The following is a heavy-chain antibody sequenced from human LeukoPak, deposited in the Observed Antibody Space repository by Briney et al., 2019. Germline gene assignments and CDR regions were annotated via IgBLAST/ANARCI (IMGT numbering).Heavy chain of an antibody. D-gene: IGHD4-17*01. V-gene: IGHV4-61*01. CDR1: GDSVSSTNYY. CDR3: ARGPYGAWGG. Sequence: SETLSLTCTVSGDSVSSTNYYWSWLRQPPGKGLEWIGYIYQSGSTNYHPSLKSRVTISVDTSKNQFSLKLSSVPASDTALYYCARGPYGAWGGWGQGTLVTVSS. CDR2: IYQSGST. J-gene: IGHJ4*02.